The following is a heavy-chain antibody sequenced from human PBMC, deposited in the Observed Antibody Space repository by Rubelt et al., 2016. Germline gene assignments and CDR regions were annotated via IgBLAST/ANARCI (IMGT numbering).Heavy chain of an antibody. CDR1: GFTFSTYA. Sequence: VQLVESGGGVVQPGRSLRLSCAASGFTFSTYAMSWVRQAPGKGLEWVSAISTSGGSTYYADSVKGRFTISRDTSKNTLYLQMNSLRAEDTAVYYCAKELSGSYCYFQHWGQGTLVTVSS. CDR3: AKELSGSYCYFQH. V-gene: IGHV3-23*04. D-gene: IGHD1-26*01. CDR2: ISTSGGST. J-gene: IGHJ1*01.